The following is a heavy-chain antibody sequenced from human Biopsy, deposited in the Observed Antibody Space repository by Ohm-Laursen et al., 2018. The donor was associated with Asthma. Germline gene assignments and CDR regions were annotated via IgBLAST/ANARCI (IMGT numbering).Heavy chain of an antibody. V-gene: IGHV4-59*11. CDR1: GGSIRSHD. CDR2: THYSGTT. CDR3: ARVRGAFYESSVKNAFDV. J-gene: IGHJ3*01. Sequence: SDTLSLTCTVSGGSIRSHDWTWIRQPPGKGLEYIGYTHYSGTTNTDPSLTGRVTMSVDTSKNQFSLKATSVTAADTAVYFCARVRGAFYESSVKNAFDVWGQGTMVTVSS. D-gene: IGHD3-22*01.